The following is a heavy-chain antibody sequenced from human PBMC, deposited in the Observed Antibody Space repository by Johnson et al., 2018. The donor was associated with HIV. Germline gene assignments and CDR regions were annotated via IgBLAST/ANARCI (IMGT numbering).Heavy chain of an antibody. CDR3: AKGRAQHLDGGAFDI. CDR1: GFIFNDYP. J-gene: IGHJ3*02. D-gene: IGHD6-13*01. CDR2: LSYDGVNK. Sequence: QVQLVESGGGVVQRGGSLRLSCAASGFIFNDYPMYLVRQPPGKGLEWVAVLSYDGVNKFYADSVTGRITISRDNSKNTLYLEMDSLRSDDTAVYYCAKGRAQHLDGGAFDIWGQGTMVTVS. V-gene: IGHV3-30-3*01.